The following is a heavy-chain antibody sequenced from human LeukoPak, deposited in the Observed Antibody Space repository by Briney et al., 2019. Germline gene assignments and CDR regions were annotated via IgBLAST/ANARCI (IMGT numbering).Heavy chain of an antibody. D-gene: IGHD6-19*01. V-gene: IGHV4-34*01. CDR2: INHSGST. Sequence: SETLSLICAVYAGSFSGYYWSWIRQPPGKGLEWIGEINHSGSTNYNPSLKSRVTISVDTSKNQFSLKLSSVTAADTAVYYCARGLEQWLVKYYYYMDVWGKGTTLTVSS. J-gene: IGHJ6*03. CDR3: ARGLEQWLVKYYYYMDV. CDR1: AGSFSGYY.